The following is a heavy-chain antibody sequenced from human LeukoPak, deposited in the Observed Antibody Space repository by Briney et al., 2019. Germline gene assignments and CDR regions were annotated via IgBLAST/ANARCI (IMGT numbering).Heavy chain of an antibody. CDR3: ARGSGYMDV. CDR1: GGSISSYY. CDR2: VYYSGSI. Sequence: SETLSLTCTVSGGSISSYYWNWIRQPPGKGLEWIAYVYYSGSINCNPSLKSRVTISVDTSKNQFSLKLSSVTAADTALYYCARGSGYMDVWGKGSTVTVSS. J-gene: IGHJ6*03. V-gene: IGHV4-59*01.